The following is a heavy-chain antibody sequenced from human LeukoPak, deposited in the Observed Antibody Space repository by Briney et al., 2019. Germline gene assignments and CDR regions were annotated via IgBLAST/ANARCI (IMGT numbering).Heavy chain of an antibody. CDR1: GVSIRSYY. J-gene: IGHJ4*02. CDR2: IYYSEST. Sequence: PSETVSCTSTVSGVSIRSYYWSWIRPPPGEGLEWIGHIYYSESTSDKPSLKSGVTISVDTSKSHFSLKLSSVTAADTAVYYCARVDTATVTVDYWGQGTLVTVSS. D-gene: IGHD5-18*01. CDR3: ARVDTATVTVDY. V-gene: IGHV4-59*01.